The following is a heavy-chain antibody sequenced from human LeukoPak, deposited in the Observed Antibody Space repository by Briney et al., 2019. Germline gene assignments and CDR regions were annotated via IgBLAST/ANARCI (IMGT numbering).Heavy chain of an antibody. J-gene: IGHJ4*02. Sequence: GGSLRLSCAASGFTFSSYAMSWVRQAPGKGLEWVSAISGSGGSTYHADSVKGRFTISRDNSKNTLYLQMNSLRAEDTAVYYCAKDRRGPPYYYDSSGSVFDYWGQGTLVTVSS. D-gene: IGHD3-22*01. V-gene: IGHV3-23*01. CDR1: GFTFSSYA. CDR2: ISGSGGST. CDR3: AKDRRGPPYYYDSSGSVFDY.